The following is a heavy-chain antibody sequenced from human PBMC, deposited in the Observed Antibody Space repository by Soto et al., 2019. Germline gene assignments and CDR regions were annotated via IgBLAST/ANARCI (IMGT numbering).Heavy chain of an antibody. Sequence: PSETLSLTCTVSGGSISSYYWSWIRQPPGKGLEWIGYIYYSGSTNYNPSLKSRVTISVDTSKNQFSLKLSSVTAADTAVYYCARRYGKNAFDIWGQGTMSPSPQ. D-gene: IGHD5-18*01. CDR2: IYYSGST. J-gene: IGHJ3*02. V-gene: IGHV4-59*01. CDR1: GGSISSYY. CDR3: ARRYGKNAFDI.